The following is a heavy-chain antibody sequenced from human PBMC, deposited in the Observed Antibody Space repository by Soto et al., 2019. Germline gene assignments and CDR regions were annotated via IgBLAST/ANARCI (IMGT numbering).Heavy chain of an antibody. CDR3: ARRVFGSGSYYKDWYFDL. CDR1: GGSISSSSYY. V-gene: IGHV4-39*01. D-gene: IGHD3-10*01. J-gene: IGHJ2*01. Sequence: QLQLQESGPGLVKPSETLSLTCTVSGGSISSSSYYWGWIRQPPGKGLEWIGSIYYSGSTYYNPSLKSRVTISVDTSKNQFSLKLSSVTAADTAVYCCARRVFGSGSYYKDWYFDLWGRGTLVTVSS. CDR2: IYYSGST.